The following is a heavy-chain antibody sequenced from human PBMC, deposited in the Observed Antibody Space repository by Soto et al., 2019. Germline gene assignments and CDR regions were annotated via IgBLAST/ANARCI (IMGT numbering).Heavy chain of an antibody. J-gene: IGHJ4*02. CDR3: AKYQPMTQPRPYIDY. CDR1: GFSFSSYA. V-gene: IGHV3-23*01. Sequence: PGGSLRLSCAASGFSFSSYAMSWVRQAPGKGLGWVSAISSSGGSTFYADSVKGRFTISRDNSRNTLYLQMNSLRAEDTAIYYCAKYQPMTQPRPYIDYWGQGTLVSVSS. CDR2: ISSSGGST. D-gene: IGHD3-22*01.